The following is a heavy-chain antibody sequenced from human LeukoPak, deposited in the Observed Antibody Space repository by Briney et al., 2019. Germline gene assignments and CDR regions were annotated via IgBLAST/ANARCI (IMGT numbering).Heavy chain of an antibody. D-gene: IGHD5-12*01. Sequence: PGGSLRLSCAASRFTFNSYAMSWVRQAPGQGLSWVSVIGGSNGITFYVGSVKGRFTISRDNSKDTLYLQMNSLRAEDTAVYYCARNENSGWGYFDYWGQGTLVTVSS. CDR1: RFTFNSYA. CDR2: IGGSNGIT. V-gene: IGHV3-23*01. CDR3: ARNENSGWGYFDY. J-gene: IGHJ4*02.